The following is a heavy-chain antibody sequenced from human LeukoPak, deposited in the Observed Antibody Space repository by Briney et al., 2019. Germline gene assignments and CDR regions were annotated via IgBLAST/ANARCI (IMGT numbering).Heavy chain of an antibody. CDR1: GFTFSNAW. CDR3: AKTDTAMAILGGYFDY. CDR2: ISSSGSTI. D-gene: IGHD5-18*01. V-gene: IGHV3-23*01. Sequence: GGSLRLSCAASGFTFSNAWMSWVRQAPGKGLEWVSYISSSGSTIYYADSVKGRFTISRDNSKNTLYLQMNSLRAEDTAVYYCAKTDTAMAILGGYFDYWGQGTLVTVSS. J-gene: IGHJ4*02.